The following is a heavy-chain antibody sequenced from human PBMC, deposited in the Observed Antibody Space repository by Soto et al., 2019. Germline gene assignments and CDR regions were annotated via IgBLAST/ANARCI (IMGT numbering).Heavy chain of an antibody. J-gene: IGHJ4*02. Sequence: GVSLRLSCAASGFPFHNYSMNWVRQAPGKGLEWVSFISTSSNFIYYADSVRGRFIISRDNAKNSLYLQMDSLRAEDTAMYYCAAKENGRGERWLRLGIDYWGRGTLVTVSS. CDR1: GFPFHNYS. CDR3: AAKENGRGERWLRLGIDY. D-gene: IGHD5-12*01. CDR2: ISTSSNFI. V-gene: IGHV3-21*01.